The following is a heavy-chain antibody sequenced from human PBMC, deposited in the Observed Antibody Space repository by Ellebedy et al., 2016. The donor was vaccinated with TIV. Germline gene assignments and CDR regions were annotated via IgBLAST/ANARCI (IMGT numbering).Heavy chain of an antibody. J-gene: IGHJ4*02. Sequence: GESLKISCAASGFTFSSYWMHWVRQAPGKGLVWVSHMNSDGSTTRYADSVQGRFTISRDNARNTLYLQMNSLRAEDTAVYYCARGYDSLFDYWGQGTLVTVSS. V-gene: IGHV3-74*01. CDR3: ARGYDSLFDY. D-gene: IGHD2-2*01. CDR2: MNSDGSTT. CDR1: GFTFSSYW.